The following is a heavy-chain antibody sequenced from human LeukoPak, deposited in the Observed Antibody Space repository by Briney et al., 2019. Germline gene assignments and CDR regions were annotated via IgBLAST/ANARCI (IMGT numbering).Heavy chain of an antibody. Sequence: PSETLSLTCTVSGGSISSYYWSWIRQPPGKGLEWIGYTHYSGSTSYNPSLKSRVTISVDTSKNQFSLKLTSVTAADTAVYYCARGYSGGYGRFDYWGQGTLVTVSS. V-gene: IGHV4-59*01. CDR3: ARGYSGGYGRFDY. J-gene: IGHJ4*02. CDR1: GGSISSYY. CDR2: THYSGST. D-gene: IGHD1-26*01.